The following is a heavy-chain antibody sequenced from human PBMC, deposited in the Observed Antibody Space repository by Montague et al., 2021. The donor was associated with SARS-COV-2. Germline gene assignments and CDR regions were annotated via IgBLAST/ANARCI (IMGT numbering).Heavy chain of an antibody. CDR3: ARATCCDLDSIYYYVMDV. V-gene: IGHV4-59*08. CDR1: GGSINNYY. Sequence: SETLSLTCTVSGGSINNYYWSWIRQPPGRGLEWIGYIYYSGSTEYNPSLKSRVTMSIDTSKNQFSLRLNSVTAADTAVYFCARATCCDLDSIYYYVMDVWGQGTTVTVSS. J-gene: IGHJ6*02. CDR2: IYYSGST. D-gene: IGHD5-24*01.